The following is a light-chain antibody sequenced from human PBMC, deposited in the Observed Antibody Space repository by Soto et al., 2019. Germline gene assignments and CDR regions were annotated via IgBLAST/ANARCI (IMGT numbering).Light chain of an antibody. CDR3: HQYNTYSRT. J-gene: IGKJ1*01. CDR2: EAS. CDR1: QSISNW. Sequence: DIQMTQSPSTLSASIGDRVTITCRASQSISNWLAWYQQKPGKAPKLLIYEASNLQRGVPSRVSGSGSGTEFTLTISSLQPDDFATFYCHQYNTYSRTFGQGTKVEIK. V-gene: IGKV1-5*03.